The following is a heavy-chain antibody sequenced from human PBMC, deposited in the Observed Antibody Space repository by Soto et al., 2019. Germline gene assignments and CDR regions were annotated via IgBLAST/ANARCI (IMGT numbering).Heavy chain of an antibody. CDR3: ARAIAAAGTGYYDVMDV. J-gene: IGHJ6*02. Sequence: SQTLSLTCAMSGDSVSSNSAAWNWIRQSPSRGLEWLGRTYYRSKWYNDYAVSVKSRITINPDTSKNQFSLQLNSVTPEDTAVYYCARAIAAAGTGYYDVMDVWGQGTTVTVS. V-gene: IGHV6-1*01. CDR2: TYYRSKWYN. CDR1: GDSVSSNSAA. D-gene: IGHD6-13*01.